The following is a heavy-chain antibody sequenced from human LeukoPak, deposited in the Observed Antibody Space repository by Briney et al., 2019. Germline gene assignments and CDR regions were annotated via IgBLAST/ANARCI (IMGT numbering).Heavy chain of an antibody. CDR3: AREATVTTHYYYGMDV. V-gene: IGHV1-69*13. Sequence: SVKVSCKASGGTFSSYAISWVRQAPGQGLEWMGGIIPIFGTANYAQKFQGRVTITADESTSTAYMELSSLRSEDTAVYYCAREATVTTHYYYGMDVWGQGTTVTVSS. D-gene: IGHD4-11*01. CDR2: IIPIFGTA. J-gene: IGHJ6*02. CDR1: GGTFSSYA.